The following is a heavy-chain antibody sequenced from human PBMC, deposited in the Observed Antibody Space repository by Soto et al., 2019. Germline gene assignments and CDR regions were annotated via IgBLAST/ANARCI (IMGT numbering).Heavy chain of an antibody. CDR1: GFTFSNYA. Sequence: EVQMLESGGGLVQPGGSLRLSCAASGFTFSNYAMNWVSQAPGKGLEWISVISGSGGSTYYADSVKGRFTISRDNSKNTLYLQMNSLRAEDTAVYYCAKRASGSYFDSWSQGTLFTVSS. D-gene: IGHD3-10*01. V-gene: IGHV3-23*01. CDR2: ISGSGGST. CDR3: AKRASGSYFDS. J-gene: IGHJ4*02.